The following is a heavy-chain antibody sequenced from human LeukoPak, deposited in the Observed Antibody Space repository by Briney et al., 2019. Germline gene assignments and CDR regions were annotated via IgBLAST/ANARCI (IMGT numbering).Heavy chain of an antibody. V-gene: IGHV3-30*18. Sequence: GGSLRLSCAASGFTFSSYGMHWVRQAPGKGLEWVAVISYDGSNKYYADSVKGRFTISRDNSKNTLYLQMNSLRAEDTAVYYCAKLYGDYVGFDYWGQGTLVTVSS. CDR3: AKLYGDYVGFDY. J-gene: IGHJ4*02. D-gene: IGHD4-17*01. CDR1: GFTFSSYG. CDR2: ISYDGSNK.